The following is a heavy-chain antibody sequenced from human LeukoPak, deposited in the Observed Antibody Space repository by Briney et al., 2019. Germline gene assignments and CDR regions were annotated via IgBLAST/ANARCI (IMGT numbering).Heavy chain of an antibody. J-gene: IGHJ4*02. CDR1: GGSISSYY. V-gene: IGHV4-4*07. CDR3: ARNRDGYNSFDY. D-gene: IGHD5-24*01. Sequence: PSETLSLTCTVSGGSISSYYWSWIRQPAGKGLEWIGRIYTSGYTNYKLSLKSRVTMSIDTSKNQFSLKLSSVTAADTAVYYCARNRDGYNSFDYWGQGTLVTVSS. CDR2: IYTSGYT.